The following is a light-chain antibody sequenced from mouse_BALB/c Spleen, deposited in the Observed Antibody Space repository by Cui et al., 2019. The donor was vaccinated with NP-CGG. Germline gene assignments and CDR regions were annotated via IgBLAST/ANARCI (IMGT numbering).Light chain of an antibody. Sequence: QAVVTQDSALTTSPGETVTLTCRSNTGAVTTSNYANWVREKPDHLFTGLIGGTNNRAPGVPARFSGSLIGDKAALTITGAQTEDEAIYFCALWYSNHWVFGGGTKLTVL. CDR2: GTN. J-gene: IGLJ1*01. CDR3: ALWYSNHWV. CDR1: TGAVTTSNY. V-gene: IGLV1*01.